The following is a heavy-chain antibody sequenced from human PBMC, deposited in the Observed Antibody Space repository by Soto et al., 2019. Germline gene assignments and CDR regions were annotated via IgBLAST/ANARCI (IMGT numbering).Heavy chain of an antibody. D-gene: IGHD3-22*01. J-gene: IGHJ4*02. Sequence: GGSLRLSCAASEFTFSNYAMSWVRQAPGKGLEWVSAISYGGGTTYYADSVKGRFTISRDNSKNTLYLQMNSLRAEDTAVYYSAKNPGYYYDSTGYPFDYWGQGPLVTVSS. V-gene: IGHV3-23*01. CDR1: EFTFSNYA. CDR2: ISYGGGTT. CDR3: AKNPGYYYDSTGYPFDY.